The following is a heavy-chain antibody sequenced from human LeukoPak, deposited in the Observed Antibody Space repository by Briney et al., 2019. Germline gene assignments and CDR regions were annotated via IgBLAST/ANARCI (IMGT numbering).Heavy chain of an antibody. Sequence: SETLSLTCTVPGGSISSSSYYWGWIRQPPGKGLEWIGSIYYSGSTYYNPSLKSRVTISVDTSKNQFSLKLSSVTAADTAVYYCARHGPYYGSGTYYFDYWGQGTLVTVSS. CDR3: ARHGPYYGSGTYYFDY. J-gene: IGHJ4*02. CDR1: GGSISSSSYY. D-gene: IGHD3-10*01. CDR2: IYYSGST. V-gene: IGHV4-39*01.